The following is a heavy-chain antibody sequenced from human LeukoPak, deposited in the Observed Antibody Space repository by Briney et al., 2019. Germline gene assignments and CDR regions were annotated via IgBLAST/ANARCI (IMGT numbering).Heavy chain of an antibody. CDR3: ARTLWFGELLT. V-gene: IGHV3-7*01. CDR1: GFSFSTTW. CDR2: IKYDGSEK. J-gene: IGHJ5*02. D-gene: IGHD3-10*01. Sequence: GGSLRLSCAASGFSFSTTWMTWVRQAPGKGLEWVANIKYDGSEKYYADSLKGRFTLSRDNARNSLYLQMNSLRAEDTAVYYCARTLWFGELLTWGQGTLVTVSS.